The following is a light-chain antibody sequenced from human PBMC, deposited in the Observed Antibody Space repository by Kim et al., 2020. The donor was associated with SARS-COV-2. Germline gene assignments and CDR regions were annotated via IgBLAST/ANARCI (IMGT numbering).Light chain of an antibody. V-gene: IGKV1-8*01. J-gene: IGKJ5*01. CDR2: AAS. CDR1: QGISSY. CDR3: QQYYSYPLT. Sequence: ASTGDRVTITCRASQGISSYLAWYQQKPGKAPQLLIYAASTLQSGVPSRFSGSGSGTDFTLTISCLQSEDFATYYCQQYYSYPLTFGQGTRLEIK.